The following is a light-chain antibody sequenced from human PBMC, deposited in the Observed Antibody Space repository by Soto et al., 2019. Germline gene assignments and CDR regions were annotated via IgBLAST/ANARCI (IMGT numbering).Light chain of an antibody. V-gene: IGLV1-44*01. CDR2: IND. Sequence: QLVLTQPPSASGTPGQRVTISCSGSSSNIGSTTVNWYQQLPGTAPKLLIVINDQRPAGVPDRFSGSKSGTXAAXAISGLHSEDEAEYYCAAWDDSLSTWVFGGGTKLTVL. J-gene: IGLJ3*02. CDR3: AAWDDSLSTWV. CDR1: SSNIGSTT.